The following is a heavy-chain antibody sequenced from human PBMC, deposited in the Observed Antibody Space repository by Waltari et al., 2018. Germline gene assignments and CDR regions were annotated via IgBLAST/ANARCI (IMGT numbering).Heavy chain of an antibody. D-gene: IGHD1-26*01. CDR2: ISSTSTNM. Sequence: EVQLVESGGGLVKPGGSLRLSCAASGFTFSSYSMNWVRQAPGKGLEWVSNISSTSTNMFYGDSVKGRFTISRDNAKNSLYLQMNSLRAEDTAVYFCTRDPMGSHFDYWGQGTLVTVSS. CDR3: TRDPMGSHFDY. CDR1: GFTFSSYS. V-gene: IGHV3-21*05. J-gene: IGHJ4*02.